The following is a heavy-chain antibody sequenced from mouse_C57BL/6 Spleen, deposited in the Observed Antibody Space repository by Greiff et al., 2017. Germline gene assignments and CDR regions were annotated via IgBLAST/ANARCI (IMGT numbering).Heavy chain of an antibody. CDR3: ARRWVPFGY. CDR1: GYTFTSYW. V-gene: IGHV1-50*01. J-gene: IGHJ2*01. Sequence: VQLQQPGAELVKPGASVKLSCKASGYTFTSYWMQWVKQRPGQGLEWIGEIDPSDSYTNYNQKFKGKATLTVDTSSSTAYMQLSSLTSEDSAVYYCARRWVPFGYWGQGTTLTGAS. CDR2: IDPSDSYT. D-gene: IGHD1-1*02.